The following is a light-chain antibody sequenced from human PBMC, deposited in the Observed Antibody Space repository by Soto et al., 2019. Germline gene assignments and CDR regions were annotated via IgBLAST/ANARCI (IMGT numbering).Light chain of an antibody. CDR2: GVT. CDR3: CSYAGSNTWV. CDR1: SSDVGGYNY. J-gene: IGLJ3*02. Sequence: QSALTQPASVSGSPGQSITISCTGTSSDVGGYNYVSWYQQYPGKAPKLMIYGVTNRPSGVSNRFSGSKTGNTASLTISGLQAEDEADYYCCSYAGSNTWVFGGGTKLTVL. V-gene: IGLV2-14*01.